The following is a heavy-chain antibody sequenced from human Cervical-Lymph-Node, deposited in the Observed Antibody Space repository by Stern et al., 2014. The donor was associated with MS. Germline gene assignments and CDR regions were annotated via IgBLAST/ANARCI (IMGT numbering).Heavy chain of an antibody. CDR1: GFVFRRYA. V-gene: IGHV3-30*04. D-gene: IGHD1-26*01. CDR2: ISYDGRDK. CDR3: AKGGSGSYWD. J-gene: IGHJ4*02. Sequence: DPLVESGGGVVQPGRSLRLSCAASGFVFRRYALHWVRQAPGKGLEWVALISYDGRDKYYTDSVKGRFTVSRDNSNNTVDLEMNSLRLEDTAVYYCAKGGSGSYWDWGQGSLVTVSS.